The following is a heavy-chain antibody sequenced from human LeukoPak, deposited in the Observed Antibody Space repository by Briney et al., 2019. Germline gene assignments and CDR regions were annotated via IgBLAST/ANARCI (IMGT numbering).Heavy chain of an antibody. CDR2: ISYDGSNK. Sequence: PGGSLRLSCAASGFTFSSYAMHWVRQAPGKGLEWVAVISYDGSNKYYADSVKGRFTISRDNSKNTLYLQTNSLRAEDTAVYYCARDQSDYYDSSGYYDYWGQGTLVTVSS. V-gene: IGHV3-30-3*01. D-gene: IGHD3-22*01. CDR3: ARDQSDYYDSSGYYDY. CDR1: GFTFSSYA. J-gene: IGHJ4*02.